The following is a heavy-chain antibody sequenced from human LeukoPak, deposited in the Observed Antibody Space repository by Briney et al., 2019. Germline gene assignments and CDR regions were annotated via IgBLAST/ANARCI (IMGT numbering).Heavy chain of an antibody. CDR2: IYYSGST. J-gene: IGHJ4*02. V-gene: IGHV4-59*01. CDR3: ARGPCGRFDY. D-gene: IGHD2-21*01. Sequence: PSETLSLTCIVSGDSISSSYWNWIRQPPGKGLEWIGYIYYSGSTNYNPSLKSRVSMSLDTSKNQFSLKLSSVTAADTAVYYCARGPCGRFDYWGQGMLVTVTS. CDR1: GDSISSSY.